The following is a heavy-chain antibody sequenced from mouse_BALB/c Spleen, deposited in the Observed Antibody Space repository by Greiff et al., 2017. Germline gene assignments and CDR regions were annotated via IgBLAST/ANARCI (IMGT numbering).Heavy chain of an antibody. Sequence: EVKVEESGGGLVQPGGSLRLSCATSGFTFTDYYMSWVRQPPGKALEWLGFIRNKANGYTTEYSASVKGRFTISRDNSQSILYLQMNTLRAEDSATYYCARIYYDYSAWFAYWGQGTLVTVSA. CDR2: IRNKANGYTT. V-gene: IGHV7-3*02. D-gene: IGHD2-4*01. J-gene: IGHJ3*01. CDR3: ARIYYDYSAWFAY. CDR1: GFTFTDYY.